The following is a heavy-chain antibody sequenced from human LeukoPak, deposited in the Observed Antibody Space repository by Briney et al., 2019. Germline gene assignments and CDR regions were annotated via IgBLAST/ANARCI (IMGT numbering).Heavy chain of an antibody. CDR3: ATTPDIVVVPAASDAFDI. V-gene: IGHV3-66*01. CDR1: GFSVSNIY. D-gene: IGHD2-2*01. Sequence: GGSLRLSCAASGFSVSNIYVSWVRQAPGKGLEWVSLIYSGGSTYYAGSVKGRFTISRDNSKNTLYLQMNSLRAEDTAVYYCATTPDIVVVPAASDAFDIWGQGTMVTVSS. J-gene: IGHJ3*02. CDR2: IYSGGST.